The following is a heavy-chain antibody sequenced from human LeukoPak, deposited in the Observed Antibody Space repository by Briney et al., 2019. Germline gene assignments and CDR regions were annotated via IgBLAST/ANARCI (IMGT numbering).Heavy chain of an antibody. Sequence: SGGSLRLSCAASGFTFSSYSMNWVRQAPGKGLEWVSYISSSSSTLYYADSVKGRFSISRDNAKNSLYLQMNSLRAEDTAVYYCARESGSSSWFPERLCYYMDVWGKGTTVTVSS. J-gene: IGHJ6*03. D-gene: IGHD6-13*01. CDR2: ISSSSSTL. CDR3: ARESGSSSWFPERLCYYMDV. V-gene: IGHV3-48*01. CDR1: GFTFSSYS.